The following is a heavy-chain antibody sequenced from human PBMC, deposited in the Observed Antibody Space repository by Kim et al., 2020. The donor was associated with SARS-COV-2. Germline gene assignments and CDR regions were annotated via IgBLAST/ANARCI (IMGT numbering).Heavy chain of an antibody. J-gene: IGHJ6*02. V-gene: IGHV3-66*01. Sequence: YYADAVQGRFTISRDKSKNTLYLQMNSLRDEDTAVYYCARDLVIYGMDVWGQGTTVTVSS. D-gene: IGHD2-21*01. CDR3: ARDLVIYGMDV.